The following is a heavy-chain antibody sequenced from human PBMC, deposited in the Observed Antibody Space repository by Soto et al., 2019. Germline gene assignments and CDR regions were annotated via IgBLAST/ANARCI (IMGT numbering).Heavy chain of an antibody. J-gene: IGHJ4*02. V-gene: IGHV4-59*01. CDR1: GGFI. CDR2: IYNSGRY. D-gene: IGHD1-1*01. CDR3: ARTLPNRQLFDS. Sequence: TAETLSLICTVSGGFIWGWIRQSPDKGLEWIGYIYNSGRYNYNPSLESRLTISIDTSKNQFSLRLASVTAADTAVYYCARTLPNRQLFDSWSQGTLVTVS.